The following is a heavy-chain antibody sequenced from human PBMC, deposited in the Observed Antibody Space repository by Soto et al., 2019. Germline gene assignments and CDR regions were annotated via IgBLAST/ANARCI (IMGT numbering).Heavy chain of an antibody. D-gene: IGHD5-12*01. Sequence: SGPTLVNPTQTITLTCTFSGFSFTTAGVAVGWIRHPPGGALEWLTLIYYNDDRRFSPSLKTRLTITGDTSKNQVVLSLTNVDPGDTATYFCAHSDGGYEIIYFDFWGQGIPVTVSS. CDR1: GFSFTTAGVA. CDR3: AHSDGGYEIIYFDF. CDR2: IYYNDDR. J-gene: IGHJ4*02. V-gene: IGHV2-5*01.